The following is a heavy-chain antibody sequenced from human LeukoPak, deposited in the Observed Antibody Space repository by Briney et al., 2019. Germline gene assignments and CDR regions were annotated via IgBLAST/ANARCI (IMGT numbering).Heavy chain of an antibody. CDR3: ARSPVDTAMVTGAAFDY. CDR1: GGSISSSSYY. D-gene: IGHD5-18*01. V-gene: IGHV4-39*01. J-gene: IGHJ4*02. Sequence: SETLSLTCTVSGGSISSSSYYWGWIRQPPGKGLEWIGSIYYSGSTYYNPSLKSRVTISVDTSKNQFSLKLSSVTAADTAVYYCARSPVDTAMVTGAAFDYWGQGTLVTVSS. CDR2: IYYSGST.